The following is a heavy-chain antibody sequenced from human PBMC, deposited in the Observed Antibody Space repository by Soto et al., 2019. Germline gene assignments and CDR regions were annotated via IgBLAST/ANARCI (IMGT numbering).Heavy chain of an antibody. Sequence: QVQLQQWGAGLLKPSGNLSLTCGVSGVSLSDYYWSWIRQPPGKGLEWLGESNHSGSTNLNPSLKRRATISVDRSTRQFSLTLSSVTAADTALYYCARPPIKYGSSISCSPDYNYYIDVWGTGNAVTVSS. CDR1: GVSLSDYY. CDR3: ARPPIKYGSSISCSPDYNYYIDV. CDR2: SNHSGST. V-gene: IGHV4-34*04. J-gene: IGHJ6*03. D-gene: IGHD2-2*01.